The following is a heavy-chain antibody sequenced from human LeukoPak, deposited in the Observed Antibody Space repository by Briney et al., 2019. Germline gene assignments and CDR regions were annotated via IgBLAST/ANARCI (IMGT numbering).Heavy chain of an antibody. Sequence: ASVKVSCKAFGYTFTSYDINWVRQATGQGLEWMGWMNPNSGNTGYAQKFQGRVTMTRNTSISTAYMELSSLRSEDTAVYYCARGDSGSYSSHFDYWGQGTLVTVSS. CDR1: GYTFTSYD. J-gene: IGHJ4*02. CDR2: MNPNSGNT. D-gene: IGHD1-26*01. V-gene: IGHV1-8*01. CDR3: ARGDSGSYSSHFDY.